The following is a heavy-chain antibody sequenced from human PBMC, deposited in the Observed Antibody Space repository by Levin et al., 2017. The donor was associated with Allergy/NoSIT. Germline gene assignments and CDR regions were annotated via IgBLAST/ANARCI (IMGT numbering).Heavy chain of an antibody. CDR1: GYSFTSYW. CDR2: IYPGDSDT. CDR3: ARHQSTAAGGYFDY. V-gene: IGHV5-51*01. Sequence: ASVKVSCKGSGYSFTSYWIGWVRQMPGKGLEWMGIIYPGDSDTRYSPSFQGQVTISADKSISTAYLQWSSLKASDTAMYYCARHQSTAAGGYFDYWGQGTLVTVSS. J-gene: IGHJ4*02. D-gene: IGHD6-13*01.